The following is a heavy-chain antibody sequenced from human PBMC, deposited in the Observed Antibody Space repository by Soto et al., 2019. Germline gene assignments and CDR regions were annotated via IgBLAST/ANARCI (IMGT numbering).Heavy chain of an antibody. J-gene: IGHJ4*02. V-gene: IGHV3-30*03. CDR2: ISYDGSNK. CDR1: GFTFSSYG. D-gene: IGHD6-13*01. Sequence: LRLSCAASGFTFSSYGMHWVRQAPGKGLEWVAVISYDGSNKYYADSVKGRFTISRDNSKNTLYLQMNSLRAEDTAVYYCARQLADYWGQGTLVTVSS. CDR3: ARQLADY.